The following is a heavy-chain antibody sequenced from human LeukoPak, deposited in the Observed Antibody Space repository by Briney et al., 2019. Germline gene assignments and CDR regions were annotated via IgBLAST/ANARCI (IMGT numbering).Heavy chain of an antibody. D-gene: IGHD3-10*01. CDR1: GGSIGSGGYY. J-gene: IGHJ4*02. CDR2: ICASGST. Sequence: PSETLSLTWTVSGGSIGSGGYYWSWLRQPAWKGLGWIVSICASGSTNYNPPLKSRVTISVDTSTNQYSLKLSSVTAADTAVYYCARERPLYYYGSGSYIAYWGQGTLVTVSS. CDR3: ARERPLYYYGSGSYIAY. V-gene: IGHV4-61*02.